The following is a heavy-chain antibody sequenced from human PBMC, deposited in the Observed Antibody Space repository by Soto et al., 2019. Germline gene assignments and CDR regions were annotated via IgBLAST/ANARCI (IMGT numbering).Heavy chain of an antibody. CDR3: AKSSSGWLTPGHFDY. Sequence: GGSLRLSCAASGFTFSSYGMHWVRQAPGKGLEWVAVISYDGSNKYYADSVKGRFTISRDNSKNTLYLQMNSLRAEDTAVYYCAKSSSGWLTPGHFDYWGQGTLVTVSS. CDR2: ISYDGSNK. J-gene: IGHJ4*02. D-gene: IGHD6-19*01. V-gene: IGHV3-30*18. CDR1: GFTFSSYG.